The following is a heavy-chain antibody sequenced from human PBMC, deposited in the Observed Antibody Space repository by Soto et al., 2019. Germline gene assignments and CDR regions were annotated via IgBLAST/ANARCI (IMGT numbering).Heavy chain of an antibody. CDR2: IKQDGSQR. D-gene: IGHD5-18*01. V-gene: IGHV3-7*01. Sequence: GGSLRLSCAASGFTFSTYWMCWVRQAPGKGLEWVANIKQDGSQRDYVDSVRGRFTISRDNDENSLYLQMNSLRAEDTAVYYCARVERGDTYGTSSYYYYMDVWGTGTTVTVSS. CDR1: GFTFSTYW. CDR3: ARVERGDTYGTSSYYYYMDV. J-gene: IGHJ6*03.